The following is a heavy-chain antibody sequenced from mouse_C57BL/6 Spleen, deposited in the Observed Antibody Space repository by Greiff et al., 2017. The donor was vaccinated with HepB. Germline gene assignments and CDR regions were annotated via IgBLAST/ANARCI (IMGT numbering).Heavy chain of an antibody. J-gene: IGHJ2*01. CDR1: GYTFTSYW. V-gene: IGHV1-50*01. D-gene: IGHD2-9*01. CDR3: ASPPYNGYDGGFDY. CDR2: IDPSDSYT. Sequence: QVQLQQPGAELVKPGASVKLSCKASGYTFTSYWMQWVKQRPGQGLEWIGEIDPSDSYTNYNQKFKGKATLTVDTSSSTAYVQLSSLTSEDAAVYYCASPPYNGYDGGFDYGGQGTALTVAS.